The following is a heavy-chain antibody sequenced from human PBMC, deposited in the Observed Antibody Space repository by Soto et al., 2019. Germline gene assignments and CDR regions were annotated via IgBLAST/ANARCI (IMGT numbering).Heavy chain of an antibody. J-gene: IGHJ4*02. CDR1: GGSFSGYY. D-gene: IGHD2-21*01. V-gene: IGHV4-34*01. CDR2: INHSGST. CDR3: ARGGGTGWCFFD. Sequence: PSETLSLTCAVYGGSFSGYYWSWIRQPPGKGLEWIGEINHSGSTNYNPSLKSRVTISVDTSKNQFSLKLSSVTAADTAVYYCARGGGTGWCFFDWGQGTLVTVSS.